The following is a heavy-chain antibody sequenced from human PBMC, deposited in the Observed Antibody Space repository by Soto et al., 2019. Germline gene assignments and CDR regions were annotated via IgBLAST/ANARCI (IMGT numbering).Heavy chain of an antibody. CDR3: AKNGQPPYYYYGMDV. CDR2: VSGYNGDT. V-gene: IGHV1-18*01. J-gene: IGHJ6*02. Sequence: QGQLVQSGPAVKKPGASVKVSCKASGYTFSRYGISWVRQAPGQGLEWMGWVSGYNGDTKYAQKVQGRVTMTIDTSTYTAYMELRSLTSDDTAKYYCAKNGQPPYYYYGMDVWGQGTTVTVSS. D-gene: IGHD2-8*01. CDR1: GYTFSRYG.